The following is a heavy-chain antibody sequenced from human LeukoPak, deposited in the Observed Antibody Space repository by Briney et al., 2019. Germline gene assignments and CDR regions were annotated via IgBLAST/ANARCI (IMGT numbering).Heavy chain of an antibody. D-gene: IGHD3-9*01. CDR3: AIRSLLTGFSRGFDY. CDR1: GFTFSSYA. V-gene: IGHV3-23*01. Sequence: GGSLRLSCTASGFTFSSYAMCWVRQAPGKGLEWVSAISGSGGSTYYADSVKGRFTISRDNSKNTLYLQMNSLRAEDTAVYYCAIRSLLTGFSRGFDYWGQGTLVTVSS. J-gene: IGHJ4*02. CDR2: ISGSGGST.